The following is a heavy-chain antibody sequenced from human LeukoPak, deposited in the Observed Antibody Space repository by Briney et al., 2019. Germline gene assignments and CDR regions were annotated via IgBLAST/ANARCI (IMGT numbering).Heavy chain of an antibody. CDR1: GFTFSSYT. J-gene: IGHJ6*03. Sequence: GGSLRLSCAASGFTFSSYTMSWVRQAPGKGLEWVSVISASGAGTYYADSVKGRFTISRENSKNTLYLQMNSLRAEDTAVYYCAEGIFNPYSYMDVWGKGTTVTVSS. CDR2: ISASGAGT. V-gene: IGHV3-23*01. CDR3: AEGIFNPYSYMDV. D-gene: IGHD2-21*01.